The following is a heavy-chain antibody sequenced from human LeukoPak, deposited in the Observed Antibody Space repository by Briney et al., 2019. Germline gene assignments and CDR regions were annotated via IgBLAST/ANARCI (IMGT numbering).Heavy chain of an antibody. CDR2: MSYDGSNK. D-gene: IGHD1-26*01. Sequence: GGSLRLSCAASGFTFSSYAMHWVRQAPGKGLEWVAVMSYDGSNKYYADSVKGRFTISRDNSKNTLYLQMNSLRAEDTAVYYCAREGVGAIGYEIFSFYYFDYWGQGTLVTVSS. CDR3: AREGVGAIGYEIFSFYYFDY. V-gene: IGHV3-30-3*01. J-gene: IGHJ4*02. CDR1: GFTFSSYA.